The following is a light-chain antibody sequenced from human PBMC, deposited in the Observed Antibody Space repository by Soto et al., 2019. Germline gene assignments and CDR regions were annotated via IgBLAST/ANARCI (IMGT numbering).Light chain of an antibody. CDR1: QSISDF. V-gene: IGKV1-16*01. Sequence: DIQMTQSPSTLSASVEDRVTITFRASQSISDFFACYQQTPGEAPHLLIYAASTSPSGVPSRFSGSGSGTDFSPTVSSLQSEDFATYYCQECCTSWTFGQGTKVDIK. CDR3: QECCTSWT. CDR2: AAS. J-gene: IGKJ1*01.